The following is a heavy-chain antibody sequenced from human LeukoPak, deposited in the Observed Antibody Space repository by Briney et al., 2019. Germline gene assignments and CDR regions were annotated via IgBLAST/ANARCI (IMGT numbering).Heavy chain of an antibody. J-gene: IGHJ6*02. CDR3: ARAAAGTPYYGMDV. D-gene: IGHD6-25*01. CDR2: INSDGSST. CDR1: GFTFSSYW. V-gene: IGHV3-74*01. Sequence: GGSLRLSCAASGFTFSSYWMHWVRQAPGKGLVWVSRINSDGSSTSYADSVKGRFTISRDNAKNTLYLQMNSLRAEGTAVSYCARAAAGTPYYGMDVWGQGTIVTVSS.